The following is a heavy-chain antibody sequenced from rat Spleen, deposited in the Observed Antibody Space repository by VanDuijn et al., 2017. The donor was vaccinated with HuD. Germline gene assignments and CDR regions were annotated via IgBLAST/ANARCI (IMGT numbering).Heavy chain of an antibody. D-gene: IGHD1-12*02. CDR3: ARSDGTHYYLPFIY. J-gene: IGHJ3*01. V-gene: IGHV3-3*01. CDR2: INSAGNT. CDR1: DHSITNGYR. Sequence: EVQLQESGPGLVKPSQSLSLTCSVTDHSITNGYRWNWIRKFPGNKLEWMGYINSAGNTLYNPSLKSRISITRDTSKHQFFLQVNSVTTEDTATYYCARSDGTHYYLPFIYWGQGTQVTVSS.